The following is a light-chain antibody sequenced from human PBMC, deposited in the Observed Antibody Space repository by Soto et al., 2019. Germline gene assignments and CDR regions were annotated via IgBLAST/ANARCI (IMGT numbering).Light chain of an antibody. CDR3: AAWDDSLMWV. V-gene: IGLV2-11*01. CDR2: DVS. CDR1: SNDVGGYDS. J-gene: IGLJ1*01. Sequence: QSSLTQPRSVSGSPRQSVTISCTGTSNDVGGYDSVSWYQHHPGKAPKLILYDVSKRPSGVPDRFSGSRSGNTASLTISGLQAEDEADYYCAAWDDSLMWVFGTGTKLTVL.